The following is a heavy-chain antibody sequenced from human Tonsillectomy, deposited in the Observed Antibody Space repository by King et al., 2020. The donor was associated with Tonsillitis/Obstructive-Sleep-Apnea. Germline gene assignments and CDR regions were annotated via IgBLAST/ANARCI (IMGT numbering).Heavy chain of an antibody. V-gene: IGHV3-21*01. CDR2: ISSSGTYI. J-gene: IGHJ3*02. CDR3: ARDXXXIVGPXLAFXI. CDR1: GFTFSSYS. D-gene: IGHD1-26*01. Sequence: VQLVQSGGGLVKPGGSLRLSCAASGFTFSSYSMNWVRQAPGKGLEWVSSISSSGTYIYYADSVKGRFTISRDNAKNSLYLQMNSLRAEDTAVYYCARDXXXIVGPXLAFXIWGQXTMVTV.